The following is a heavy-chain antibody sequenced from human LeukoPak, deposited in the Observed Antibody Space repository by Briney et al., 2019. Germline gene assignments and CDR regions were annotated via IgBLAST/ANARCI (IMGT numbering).Heavy chain of an antibody. CDR3: AKDERAVGGIDY. V-gene: IGHV3-30*02. D-gene: IGHD3-16*01. J-gene: IGHJ4*02. CDR1: GFTVSSNY. CDR2: IRYDGSNK. Sequence: GGSLRLSCAASGFTVSSNYMSWVRQGPGKGLEWVAFIRYDGSNKYYADSVKGRFTISRDNSKNTLYLQMNSLRAEDTAVYYCAKDERAVGGIDYWGQGTLVTVSS.